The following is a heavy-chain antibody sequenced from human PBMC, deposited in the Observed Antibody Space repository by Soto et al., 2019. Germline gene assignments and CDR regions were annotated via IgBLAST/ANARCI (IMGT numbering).Heavy chain of an antibody. J-gene: IGHJ4*02. CDR3: ARDVYGDYFDY. CDR2: INPNSGGT. CDR1: GYTFTGYY. D-gene: IGHD4-17*01. V-gene: IGHV1-2*04. Sequence: ASVXVSCKASGYTFTGYYMHWVRQAPGQGLEWMGWINPNSGGTNYAQKFQGWVTMTRDTSISTAYMELSRLRSDDTAVYYCARDVYGDYFDYWGQGTLVTVSS.